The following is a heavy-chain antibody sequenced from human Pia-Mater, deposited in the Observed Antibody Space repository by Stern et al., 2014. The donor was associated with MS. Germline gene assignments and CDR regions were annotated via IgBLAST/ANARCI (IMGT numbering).Heavy chain of an antibody. Sequence: VQLVESGGGVVQPGRPLRLSCVASGFTFGSCAMHWVRQAPGKGLEWVARVSNDGSNKDDADSVKGRFTISRDNSQNTLYMQMSSLRPEDTAVYYCAKDRQYLTYFFDHWGQGSLVTVSS. D-gene: IGHD2/OR15-2a*01. CDR3: AKDRQYLTYFFDH. J-gene: IGHJ5*02. CDR1: GFTFGSCA. CDR2: VSNDGSNK. V-gene: IGHV3-30*18.